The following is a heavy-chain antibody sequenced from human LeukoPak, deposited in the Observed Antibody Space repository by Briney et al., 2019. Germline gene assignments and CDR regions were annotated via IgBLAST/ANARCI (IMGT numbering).Heavy chain of an antibody. CDR1: GGSISSGGHY. CDR3: ASTGSGSRFDP. J-gene: IGHJ5*02. D-gene: IGHD3-10*01. Sequence: SQTLSLTCTVSGGSISSGGHYWSWIRQHPGKGLEWIGYIYYSGSNYYNPSLKSRVTISVDTSKNQFSLKLSSVTAADTAVYYCASTGSGSRFDPWGQGTLVTVSS. CDR2: IYYSGSN. V-gene: IGHV4-31*03.